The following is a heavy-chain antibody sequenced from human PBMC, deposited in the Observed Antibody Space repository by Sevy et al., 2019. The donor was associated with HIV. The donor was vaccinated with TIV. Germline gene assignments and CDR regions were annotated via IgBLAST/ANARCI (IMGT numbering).Heavy chain of an antibody. Sequence: GGSLRLSCAASGFTFSSYWMSWVRQAPGKGLEWVANIKQDGSEKYYVDSVKGRFTISRDNAKNQLYLQMNGVRAEDTAVYYCARRVGIAALWGFDPWGRGTLVTVSS. CDR3: ARRVGIAALWGFDP. CDR2: IKQDGSEK. V-gene: IGHV3-7*03. D-gene: IGHD6-6*01. J-gene: IGHJ5*02. CDR1: GFTFSSYW.